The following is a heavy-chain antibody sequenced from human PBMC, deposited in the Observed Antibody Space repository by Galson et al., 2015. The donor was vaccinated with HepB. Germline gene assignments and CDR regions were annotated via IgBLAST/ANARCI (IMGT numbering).Heavy chain of an antibody. CDR3: ARGTGGWGSYDPFFDY. D-gene: IGHD3-16*01. J-gene: IGHJ4*02. Sequence: SLRLSCAASGFTFSTFWMSWVRQAPGKGLEWVANIKQDGSEKYYVDSVKGRFTISRDNAKNSLSLQMNSLRAEDTAVYYCARGTGGWGSYDPFFDYWGQGTLVTVSS. V-gene: IGHV3-7*03. CDR2: IKQDGSEK. CDR1: GFTFSTFW.